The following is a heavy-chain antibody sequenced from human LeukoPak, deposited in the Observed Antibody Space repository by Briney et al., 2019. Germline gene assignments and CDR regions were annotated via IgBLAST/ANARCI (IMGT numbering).Heavy chain of an antibody. D-gene: IGHD5-24*01. V-gene: IGHV1-2*02. CDR1: GYTFTGYY. Sequence: ASVKVSCKASGYTFTGYYMHWVRQAPGQGLELMGWINPNSGGTNYAQKFQGRVTMTRDTSISTAYMELSRLRSDDTAVYYCARQGRDGYNQFDYWGQGTLVTVSS. J-gene: IGHJ4*02. CDR3: ARQGRDGYNQFDY. CDR2: INPNSGGT.